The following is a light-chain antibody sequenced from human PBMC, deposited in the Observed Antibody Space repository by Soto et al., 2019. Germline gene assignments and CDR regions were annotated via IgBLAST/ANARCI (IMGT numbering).Light chain of an antibody. Sequence: QSVLTQPRSVSGSPGQSVTISCTGTSSDICAYNYVSWYQQHPDKAPKLMIYHVSKRPSGVPDRFSGSKSGNAASLTISGLQAEDEADYYCCTDAGTYKVFGTGTKVTVL. V-gene: IGLV2-11*01. J-gene: IGLJ1*01. CDR3: CTDAGTYKV. CDR2: HVS. CDR1: SSDICAYNY.